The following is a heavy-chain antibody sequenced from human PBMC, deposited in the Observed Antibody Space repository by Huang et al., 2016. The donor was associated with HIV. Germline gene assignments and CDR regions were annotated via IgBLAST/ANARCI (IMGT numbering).Heavy chain of an antibody. D-gene: IGHD3-16*01. J-gene: IGHJ4*02. Sequence: QVQLVESGGAVGQPGRSLRVPCSASGFAFNFYGSTFRSYGLHWVRQAPGKGLAWVAAKSTDGNYTEYADSVKGLFTISRDNSKATLDLQRNGLRSEETASYYCVTDRFGSRGFFRFYFDSWGQGTPVTVSS. CDR3: VTDRFGSRGFFRFYFDS. CDR2: KSTDGNYT. V-gene: IGHV3-30*03. CDR1: GFAFNFYGSTFRSYG.